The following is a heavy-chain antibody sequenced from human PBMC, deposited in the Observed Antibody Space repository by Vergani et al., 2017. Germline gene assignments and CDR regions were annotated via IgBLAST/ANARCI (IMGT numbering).Heavy chain of an antibody. Sequence: QVQLQESGPGVVKPSQTLSLTCAVSGGSISSGDHCWTWIRQRPGKGLERIGYIFYSGTTYDNPSLKRRLTISVDTSQNHVSLKLRSVIAADAAVYYCARVDTQVPATSHFYYMDVWGKGTTGVVSS. V-gene: IGHV4-31*11. CDR1: GGSISSGDHC. CDR3: ARVDTQVPATSHFYYMDV. J-gene: IGHJ6*03. CDR2: IFYSGTT. D-gene: IGHD6-25*01.